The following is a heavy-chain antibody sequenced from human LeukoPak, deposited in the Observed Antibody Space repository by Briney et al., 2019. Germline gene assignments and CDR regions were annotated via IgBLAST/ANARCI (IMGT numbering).Heavy chain of an antibody. CDR2: INPNSGAT. CDR3: ARPDNDYGYSFDY. J-gene: IGHJ4*02. V-gene: IGHV1-2*02. Sequence: ASVKVSCKASGYTFTGYYMHWVRQAPGQGLEWMGWINPNSGATNYAQKFQGRFTMTRDTSISTAYMELSRLRSDDTAVYYCARPDNDYGYSFDYWGQGTLVTVSS. D-gene: IGHD4/OR15-4a*01. CDR1: GYTFTGYY.